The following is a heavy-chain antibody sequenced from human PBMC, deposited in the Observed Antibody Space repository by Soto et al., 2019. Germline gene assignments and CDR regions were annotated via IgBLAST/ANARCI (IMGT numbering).Heavy chain of an antibody. CDR3: VKYQAGAYDFWSGPPSYFDY. V-gene: IGHV3-30*18. CDR2: ISYDGSNK. J-gene: IGHJ4*02. CDR1: GFTFSSYG. Sequence: GGSLRLSCAASGFTFSSYGMHWVRQAPGKGLEWVAVISYDGSNKYYADSVKGRFTISRDNSKNTLYLQMNSLRAEDTAVYYCVKYQAGAYDFWSGPPSYFDYWGQGTLVTVSS. D-gene: IGHD3-3*01.